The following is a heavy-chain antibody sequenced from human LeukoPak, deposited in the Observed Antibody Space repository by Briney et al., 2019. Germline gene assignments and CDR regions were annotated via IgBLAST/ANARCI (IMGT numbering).Heavy chain of an antibody. J-gene: IGHJ4*02. Sequence: PGESLKISCKGSGYSFTSYWIGWVRQMPGKGLEWMGIIYPGDSDTRYSPSFQGQVTISADKSISTAYLQWSSLKASDTAMYYCARQYYDSSGYYLFDYWGQGTLVTVSS. D-gene: IGHD3-22*01. CDR2: IYPGDSDT. CDR1: GYSFTSYW. CDR3: ARQYYDSSGYYLFDY. V-gene: IGHV5-51*01.